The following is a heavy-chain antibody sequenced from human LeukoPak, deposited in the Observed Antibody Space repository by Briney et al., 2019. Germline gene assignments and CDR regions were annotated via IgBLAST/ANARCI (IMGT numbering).Heavy chain of an antibody. V-gene: IGHV3-21*05. CDR3: ARVAGHYFDY. Sequence: PGGSLRPSCAASGFTFRAYSLTWVRQAPGKGLEWVSFITSTSSDMLYADSVKGRFTVSRDNAKNTLYLQMDSLTAEDTAVYFCARVAGHYFDYWGQGSLVTVSS. CDR2: ITSTSSDM. CDR1: GFTFRAYS. J-gene: IGHJ4*02. D-gene: IGHD3-10*01.